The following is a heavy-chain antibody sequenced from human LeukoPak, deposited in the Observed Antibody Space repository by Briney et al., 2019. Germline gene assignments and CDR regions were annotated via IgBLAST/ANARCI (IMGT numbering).Heavy chain of an antibody. CDR1: GYTFTSYG. D-gene: IGHD5-24*01. Sequence: ASVKVSCKASGYTFTSYGISWVRQAPGQGLEWMGWINPNSGGTNYAQKFQGRVTMTRDTSISTAYMELSRLRSGDTAVYYCARAGRWLQLWQDYWGQGTLVTVSS. V-gene: IGHV1-2*02. J-gene: IGHJ4*02. CDR2: INPNSGGT. CDR3: ARAGRWLQLWQDY.